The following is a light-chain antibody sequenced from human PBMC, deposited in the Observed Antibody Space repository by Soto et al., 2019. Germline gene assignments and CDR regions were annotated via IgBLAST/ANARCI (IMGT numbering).Light chain of an antibody. Sequence: QSALTQPASVSGSPGQSITISCSGGTSDVGGFDFVSWYQQHPGKAPKLIIYEVTYRPSGVSFRFSGTKSGNTASLTISGLRAEDEADYYCSSYTSTSSLYVFGTGTKVTVL. CDR2: EVT. CDR1: TSDVGGFDF. J-gene: IGLJ1*01. CDR3: SSYTSTSSLYV. V-gene: IGLV2-14*01.